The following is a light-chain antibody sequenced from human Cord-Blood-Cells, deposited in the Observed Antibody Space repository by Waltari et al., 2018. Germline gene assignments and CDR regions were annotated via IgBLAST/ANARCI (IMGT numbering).Light chain of an antibody. V-gene: IGLV2-8*01. CDR1: SSDVGGSNY. CDR2: EVS. Sequence: QSALTQPPSASGSPGQSVTISCTGTSSDVGGSNYVSWYQQHPGKAPKLMIYEVSKRPSGVPDRFSGSESGNTASLTVSGLQAEDEADYYCSSYAGSNDWGVFGGGTKLTVL. CDR3: SSYAGSNDWGV. J-gene: IGLJ2*01.